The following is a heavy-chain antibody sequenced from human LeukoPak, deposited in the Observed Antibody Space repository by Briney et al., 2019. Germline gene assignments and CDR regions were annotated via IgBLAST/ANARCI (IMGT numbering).Heavy chain of an antibody. V-gene: IGHV4-34*01. Sequence: PSETLSLTCCVSGVSFDEYYWSWVRQTPGKGVEWLGEINHSGYTNDSPSLKSRVTLSIDTSRKQFSLNLRSVTVADAGIYYCTRMTTGHDYWGQGTLVTVS. CDR2: INHSGYT. CDR1: GVSFDEYY. CDR3: TRMTTGHDY. D-gene: IGHD4-17*01. J-gene: IGHJ4*02.